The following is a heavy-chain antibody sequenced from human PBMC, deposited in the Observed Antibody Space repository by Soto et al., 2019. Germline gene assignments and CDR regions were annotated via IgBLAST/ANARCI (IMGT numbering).Heavy chain of an antibody. D-gene: IGHD3-22*01. CDR1: GFTVSSKY. V-gene: IGHV3-53*01. Sequence: HPGGSLGLSCAASGFTVSSKYMTWVRQAPGKGLEWVSVIDSGGSTYYADSVKGRFTVSRDNSKNTLYLQMNSLRAEDTAVYYCARTHYDSSGYWLYWGQGTLVTVSS. J-gene: IGHJ4*02. CDR2: IDSGGST. CDR3: ARTHYDSSGYWLY.